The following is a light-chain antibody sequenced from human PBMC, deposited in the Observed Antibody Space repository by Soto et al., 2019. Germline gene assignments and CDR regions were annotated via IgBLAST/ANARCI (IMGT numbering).Light chain of an antibody. CDR2: DAS. CDR1: QSITPW. CDR3: QQYNSYSWT. Sequence: DIQMKQSPATLSASVGDRVTITCRASQSITPWLAWYQQKPGKAPKLLIYDASSLESGVPSRFSGSGSGTEFTLTISSLQPDDFATYYCQQYNSYSWTFGQGTKVDI. J-gene: IGKJ1*01. V-gene: IGKV1-5*01.